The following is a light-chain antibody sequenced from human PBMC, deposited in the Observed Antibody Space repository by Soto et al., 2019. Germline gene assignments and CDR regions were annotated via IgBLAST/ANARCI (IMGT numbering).Light chain of an antibody. Sequence: DIVMTQSHATLSLTPGERATLSCRGSQSVSSKLAWYHQKTGQAPRLLIYGASTRATGIPERLSGSGSGTELNLTISSLESEDFAVYYCQKDGSSPRTCGQGTKVEI. V-gene: IGKV3-20*01. CDR2: GAS. CDR1: QSVSSK. J-gene: IGKJ1*01. CDR3: QKDGSSPRT.